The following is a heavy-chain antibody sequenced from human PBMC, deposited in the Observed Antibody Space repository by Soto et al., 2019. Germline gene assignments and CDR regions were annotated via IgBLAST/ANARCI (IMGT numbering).Heavy chain of an antibody. CDR2: IYYSGST. V-gene: IGHV4-39*01. CDR3: ASPVRSSSGDNYYYYGMDV. J-gene: IGHJ6*02. D-gene: IGHD6-6*01. CDR1: GGSISSSSYY. Sequence: LPETLSLTCTVSGGSISSSSYYWGWIRQPPGKGLEWIGSIYYSGSTYYNPSLKSRVTISVDTSKNQFSLKLSSVTAADTAVYYCASPVRSSSGDNYYYYGMDVWGQGTTVTVSS.